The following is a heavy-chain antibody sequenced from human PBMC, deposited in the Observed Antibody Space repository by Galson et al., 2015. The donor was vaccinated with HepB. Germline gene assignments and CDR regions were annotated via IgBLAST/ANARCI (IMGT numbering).Heavy chain of an antibody. CDR2: IYHSGST. V-gene: IGHV4-4*02. J-gene: IGHJ5*02. D-gene: IGHD2-2*02. CDR3: AAVGVVPAAIGAWFDP. Sequence: LSLTCAVSGGSISSSNWWSWVRQPPGKGLEWIGEIYHSGSTNYNPSLKSRVTISVDKSKNQFSLKLSSVTAADTAVHYCAAVGVVPAAIGAWFDPWGQGTLVTVSS. CDR1: GGSISSSNW.